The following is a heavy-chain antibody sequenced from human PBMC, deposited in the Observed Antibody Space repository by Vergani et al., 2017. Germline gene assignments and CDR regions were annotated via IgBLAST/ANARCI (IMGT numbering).Heavy chain of an antibody. V-gene: IGHV3-23*01. CDR3: AKVLHYYDSSGYYYVGGGDY. CDR2: ISGSGGST. CDR1: GFTFSSYA. J-gene: IGHJ4*02. Sequence: EVQLLESGGGLVQPGGSLRLSCAASGFTFSSYAMSWVRQAPGKGLEWVSAISGSGGSTYYADSVKGRFTISRDNSKNTLYLQMNSLRAEDTAVYYWAKVLHYYDSSGYYYVGGGDYWGQGTLVTVSS. D-gene: IGHD3-22*01.